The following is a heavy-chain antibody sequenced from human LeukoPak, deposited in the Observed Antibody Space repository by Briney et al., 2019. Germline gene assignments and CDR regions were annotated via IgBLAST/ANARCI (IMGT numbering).Heavy chain of an antibody. CDR2: INHSGSP. Sequence: PSETLSLTCAVYGGSFSGFYWSWIRQPPGKGLEWIGEINHSGSPNYNPSLKGRVTMSVDTSKNQFSLKLSSVTAADTAVYYCARPYCSGGSCLAFDIWGQGTMVTVSS. V-gene: IGHV4-34*01. D-gene: IGHD2-15*01. J-gene: IGHJ3*02. CDR1: GGSFSGFY. CDR3: ARPYCSGGSCLAFDI.